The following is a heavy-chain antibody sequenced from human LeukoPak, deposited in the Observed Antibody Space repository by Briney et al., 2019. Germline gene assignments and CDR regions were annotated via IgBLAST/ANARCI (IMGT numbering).Heavy chain of an antibody. CDR2: IIPIFGTA. Sequence: SVKVSCKASGGTFSSYAISWVRQAPGQGLEWMGGIIPIFGTANYAQKFQGRVTITTDESTSTAYMELSSLRSEDTAAYYCARQGSSGWWVFGYWGQGTLVTVSS. CDR1: GGTFSSYA. V-gene: IGHV1-69*05. CDR3: ARQGSSGWWVFGY. J-gene: IGHJ4*02. D-gene: IGHD6-19*01.